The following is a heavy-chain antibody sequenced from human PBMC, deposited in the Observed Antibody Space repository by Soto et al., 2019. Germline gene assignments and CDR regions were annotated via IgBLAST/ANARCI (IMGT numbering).Heavy chain of an antibody. V-gene: IGHV4-39*01. Sequence: PSETLSLPCTVSGGSISSSSYYWGWIRQPPGKGLEWIGSIYYSGSTYYNPSLKSRVTVSVDTSKNQFSLKLSSVTAADTAVYYCTRPSRDTAMDKLYYYYYGMDVWGQGTTVTVSS. CDR1: GGSISSSSYY. CDR2: IYYSGST. CDR3: TRPSRDTAMDKLYYYYYGMDV. D-gene: IGHD5-18*01. J-gene: IGHJ6*02.